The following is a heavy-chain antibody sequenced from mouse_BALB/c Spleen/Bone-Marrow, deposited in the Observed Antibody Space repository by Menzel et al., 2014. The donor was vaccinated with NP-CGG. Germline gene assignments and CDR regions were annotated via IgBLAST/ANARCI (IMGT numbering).Heavy chain of an antibody. Sequence: QVQLKESAAELARPGASVKLSCKASGYIFTSYTIQWIKQRPGQGLEWIGYINPSIGYTEYNQKFKDKTTLTAGTSSSTTYMQLSSLTSEDSAVYYCAREGTYYAYFDYWGQGTTLTVSS. CDR1: GYIFTSYT. V-gene: IGHV1-4*02. CDR3: AREGTYYAYFDY. CDR2: INPSIGYT. J-gene: IGHJ2*01. D-gene: IGHD1-1*01.